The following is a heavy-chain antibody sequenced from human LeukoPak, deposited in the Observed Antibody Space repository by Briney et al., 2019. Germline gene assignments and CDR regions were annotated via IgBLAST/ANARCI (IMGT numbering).Heavy chain of an antibody. CDR1: GYSFTSYW. V-gene: IGHV5-51*01. D-gene: IGHD3-10*01. CDR3: ARCYYGSGSYYFYYYYGMDV. Sequence: GESLKISCKGSGYSFTSYWIGWVRQMPGKGLEWMGIIYPGDSDTRYSPSFQGQVTISADKSISTAYLQWSSLKALDTAMYYCARCYYGSGSYYFYYYYGMDVWGQGTTVTVSS. J-gene: IGHJ6*02. CDR2: IYPGDSDT.